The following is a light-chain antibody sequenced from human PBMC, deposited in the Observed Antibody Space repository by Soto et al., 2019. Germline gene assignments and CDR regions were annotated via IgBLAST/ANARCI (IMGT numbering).Light chain of an antibody. CDR3: QQSYSPPLP. CDR1: QSVTTY. J-gene: IGKJ4*01. CDR2: SAS. Sequence: DIQMTQSPSSLSASVGDRVTISCRASQSVTTYVNWYQQRPGKAPELLIYSASTLQSGVPSRFSGSGSGTDFTLTISSLQPEDFATDFCQQSYSPPLPFGGGTKVDSK. V-gene: IGKV1-39*01.